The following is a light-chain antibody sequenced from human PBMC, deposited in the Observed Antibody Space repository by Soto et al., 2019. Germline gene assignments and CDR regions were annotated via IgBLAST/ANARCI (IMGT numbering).Light chain of an antibody. CDR1: SSDVGAYDS. CDR3: CSSAPESTYV. Sequence: QSVLAQPASVSESPGQSSTISCTGTSSDVGAYDSVSWYQQHPHKAPQLIIYKGTQRPSGVSNRFSGSTSGNAASLTISGLQADDEADYFCCSSAPESTYVCGTGTKVTVL. J-gene: IGLJ1*01. V-gene: IGLV2-23*01. CDR2: KGT.